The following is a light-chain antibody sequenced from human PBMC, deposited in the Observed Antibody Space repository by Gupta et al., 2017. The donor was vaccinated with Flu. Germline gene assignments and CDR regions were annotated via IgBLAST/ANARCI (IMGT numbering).Light chain of an antibody. CDR2: EVT. V-gene: IGLV2-14*01. J-gene: IGLJ3*02. Sequence: QSALTQPASVSGSPGQSITISCTGTSSDVGGYNYVSWYRQHPGKAPKLMIYEVTNRPAGVSNRFSGSKSGNTASLTISGLQAEDEADYFCGSYTTSSTWVFGGGIKLTVL. CDR3: GSYTTSSTWV. CDR1: SSDVGGYNY.